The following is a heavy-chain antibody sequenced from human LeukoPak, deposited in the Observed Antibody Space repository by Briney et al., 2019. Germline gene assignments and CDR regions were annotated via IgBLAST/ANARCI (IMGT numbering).Heavy chain of an antibody. V-gene: IGHV4-31*03. D-gene: IGHD4-23*01. J-gene: IGHJ5*02. Sequence: SETLSLTCTVSGGSISSGGYYWSWIRQHPGKSLECIGNIYYSGSTYYNPSLKSRVTISVDTSKNQFSLKLSSVTAADTGVYYCASTIRGYDYGGNWDWFDPWGEGTLVSVSS. CDR2: IYYSGST. CDR1: GGSISSGGYY. CDR3: ASTIRGYDYGGNWDWFDP.